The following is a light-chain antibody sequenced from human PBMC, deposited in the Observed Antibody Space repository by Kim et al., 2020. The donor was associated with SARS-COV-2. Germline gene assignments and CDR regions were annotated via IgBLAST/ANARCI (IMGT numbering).Light chain of an antibody. CDR1: HRIGIS. CDR2: DAT. CDR3: QQSNDWPPLT. V-gene: IGKV3-15*01. Sequence: SPGEGATLSCRASHRIGISLAWYQQTRGQAPRLLIYDATTRATGIPARFIGSGSETDFTLTISSLQSEDFAVYYCQQSNDWPPLTFGQGTKVDIK. J-gene: IGKJ1*01.